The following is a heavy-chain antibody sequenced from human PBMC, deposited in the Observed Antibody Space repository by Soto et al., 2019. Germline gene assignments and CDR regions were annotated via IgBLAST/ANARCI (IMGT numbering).Heavy chain of an antibody. CDR2: IDQNGIT. CDR1: GDPISSSKW. V-gene: IGHV4-4*02. Sequence: TLSLTCAVSGDPISSSKWWTWVRQTPGKGLEWIGKIDQNGITNYNPSLESRVTILKDNSKNQLSLKLASVTAVDSAVYYCARLNRDYYYYGMDVWGQGATVTVSS. CDR3: ARLNRDYYYYGMDV. J-gene: IGHJ6*02.